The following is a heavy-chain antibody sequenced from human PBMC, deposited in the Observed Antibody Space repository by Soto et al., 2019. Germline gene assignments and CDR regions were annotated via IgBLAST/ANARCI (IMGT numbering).Heavy chain of an antibody. CDR3: AQLWFGELWHGMDV. V-gene: IGHV1-3*01. CDR2: INAGNGNT. CDR1: GYTFTSYA. D-gene: IGHD3-10*01. J-gene: IGHJ6*02. Sequence: ASVKVSCKASGYTFTSYAMHWVRQAPGQRLEWMGWINAGNGNTKYSQKFQGRVTITRDTSASTVYMELRSLRSDDTAVYYCAQLWFGELWHGMDVWGQGTTVTVSS.